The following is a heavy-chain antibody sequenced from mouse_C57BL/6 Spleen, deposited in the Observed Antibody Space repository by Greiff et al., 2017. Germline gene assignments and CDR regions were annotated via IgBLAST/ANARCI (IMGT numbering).Heavy chain of an antibody. J-gene: IGHJ3*01. CDR3: IYYYYDRFAY. V-gene: IGHV1-22*01. Sequence: VQLQESGPELVKPGASVKMSCKASGYTFTDYNMHWVKQSHGQSLEWIGNINPNNGGTSYNQKFKGKATLTVNTTSSTAYMGLRSLTSEVSAVYDCIYYYYDRFAYWGQGTLVTVSA. CDR1: GYTFTDYN. D-gene: IGHD2-4*01. CDR2: INPNNGGT.